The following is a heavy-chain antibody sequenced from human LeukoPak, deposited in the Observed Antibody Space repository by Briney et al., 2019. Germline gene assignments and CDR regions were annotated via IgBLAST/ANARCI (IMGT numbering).Heavy chain of an antibody. V-gene: IGHV3-21*01. Sequence: GGSLRLSCAASGFTFSSYSMNWVRHAPGKGLEWVSSISSSISYIYYADSVKGRFTISRDNAKNSLYLQRNRLRAEYTAVYYCARDLFTMVRGAPPVYWGQGNLVTVSS. CDR3: ARDLFTMVRGAPPVY. D-gene: IGHD3-10*01. J-gene: IGHJ4*02. CDR1: GFTFSSYS. CDR2: ISSSISYI.